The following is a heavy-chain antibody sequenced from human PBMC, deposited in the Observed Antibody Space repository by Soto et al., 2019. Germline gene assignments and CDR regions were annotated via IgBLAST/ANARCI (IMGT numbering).Heavy chain of an antibody. CDR1: SGSISSSNW. CDR3: ASSDALYYMDV. CDR2: LYHSGST. Sequence: QVQLQESGPGLVKPSGTLSLTCAVSSGSISSSNWWSWVRQPPGKGVEWFGALYHSGSTNSNPSLRRRVTISVDKSKHQFSLKLSSVTAADTAVYYCASSDALYYMDVWGKGTTVTVSS. D-gene: IGHD2-2*01. V-gene: IGHV4-4*02. J-gene: IGHJ6*03.